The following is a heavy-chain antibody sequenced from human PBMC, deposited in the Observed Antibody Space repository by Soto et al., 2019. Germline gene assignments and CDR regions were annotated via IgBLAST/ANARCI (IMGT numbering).Heavy chain of an antibody. D-gene: IGHD6-19*01. J-gene: IGHJ4*02. CDR1: GYTFTGYY. CDR2: INPNTGGT. V-gene: IGHV1-2*02. CDR3: ARGPSYSSGWEPKIDY. Sequence: ASVKVSCKASGYTFTGYYMHWVRQAPGQGLEWMGWINPNTGGTNYAQNFQGRVTMTRDTSISTAYMELSSLGSEDTAVYYCARGPSYSSGWEPKIDYWGQGTLVTVSS.